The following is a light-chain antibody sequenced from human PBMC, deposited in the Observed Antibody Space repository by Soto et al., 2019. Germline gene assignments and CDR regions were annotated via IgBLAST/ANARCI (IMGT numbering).Light chain of an antibody. CDR1: QSVGSN. Sequence: ETVMTQSPATLSVSPGERATLSCRASQSVGSNLAWYRQKPGQAPRLLIYGASTRATGIPARFSGSGSGTEFTLTISSLQSEDFAVYYCQQYNDWPPYTFGQGTKLEIK. V-gene: IGKV3-15*01. CDR3: QQYNDWPPYT. J-gene: IGKJ2*01. CDR2: GAS.